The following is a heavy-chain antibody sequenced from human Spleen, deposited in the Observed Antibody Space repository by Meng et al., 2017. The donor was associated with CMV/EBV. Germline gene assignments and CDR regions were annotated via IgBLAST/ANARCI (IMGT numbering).Heavy chain of an antibody. Sequence: ISSTNYYWSWIRQTPGKGLEWLGSIYYSGSTYYNPYLRSRVSISLDTSKNQFSLKLNSVTAADTAVYYCGRDPKLSGYDYPRCFDYWGQGTLVTVSS. V-gene: IGHV4-39*07. CDR2: IYYSGST. J-gene: IGHJ4*02. D-gene: IGHD5-12*01. CDR1: ISSTNYY. CDR3: GRDPKLSGYDYPRCFDY.